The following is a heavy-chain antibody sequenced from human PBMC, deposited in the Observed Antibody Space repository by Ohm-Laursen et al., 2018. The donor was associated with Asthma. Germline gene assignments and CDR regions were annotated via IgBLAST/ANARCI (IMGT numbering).Heavy chain of an antibody. CDR1: GFTFSSYG. D-gene: IGHD2-21*02. Sequence: SLRLSCAASGFTFSSYGMHWVRQAPGKGLEWVAVIWYDGSNKYYADSVKGRFTVSRDDSKNTLYLQMNSLRPDDTAVYYCARRDFSGGDTNAAFDIWGQGTMVAVSS. CDR2: IWYDGSNK. CDR3: ARRDFSGGDTNAAFDI. J-gene: IGHJ3*02. V-gene: IGHV3-33*01.